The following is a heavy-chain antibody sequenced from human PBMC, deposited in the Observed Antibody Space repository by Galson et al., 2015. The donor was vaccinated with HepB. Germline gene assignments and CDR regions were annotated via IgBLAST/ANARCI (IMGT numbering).Heavy chain of an antibody. Sequence: SVKVSCKASGGTFSSYAISWVRQAPGQGLEWMGGIIPIFGTANYAQKFQGRVTITADESTSTAYMELSSLRSEDTAVYYCARQYYGSGSYRGGAFDIWGQGTMVTVSS. CDR2: IIPIFGTA. D-gene: IGHD3-10*01. V-gene: IGHV1-69*13. CDR1: GGTFSSYA. J-gene: IGHJ3*02. CDR3: ARQYYGSGSYRGGAFDI.